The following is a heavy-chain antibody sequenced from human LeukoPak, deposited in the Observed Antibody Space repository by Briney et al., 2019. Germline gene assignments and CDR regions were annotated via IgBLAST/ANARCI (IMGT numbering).Heavy chain of an antibody. V-gene: IGHV3-7*01. D-gene: IGHD3-10*01. Sequence: GGSLRLSCATSGFIFSSYWVCWVRQAPGKGLEWVASIKSDGSEEYYGDSVKGRFTISRDNAKNSLYLQMNSLRVEGTAVYYCARGDLWLGHWGQGSLVTVSS. CDR1: GFIFSSYW. CDR2: IKSDGSEE. J-gene: IGHJ4*02. CDR3: ARGDLWLGH.